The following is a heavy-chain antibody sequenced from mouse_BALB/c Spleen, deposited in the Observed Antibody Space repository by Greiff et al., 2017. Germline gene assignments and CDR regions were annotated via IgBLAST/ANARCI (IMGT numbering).Heavy chain of an antibody. CDR1: GYSFTGYF. CDR3: ATHYYGSSPDYAMDY. Sequence: EVKVVESGPELVKPGASVKISCKASGYSFTGYFMNWVMQSHGKSLEWIGRINPYNGDTFYNQKFKGKATLTVDKSSSTAHMELRSLASEDSAVYYCATHYYGSSPDYAMDYWGQGTSVTVSS. CDR2: INPYNGDT. D-gene: IGHD1-1*01. J-gene: IGHJ4*01. V-gene: IGHV1-20*02.